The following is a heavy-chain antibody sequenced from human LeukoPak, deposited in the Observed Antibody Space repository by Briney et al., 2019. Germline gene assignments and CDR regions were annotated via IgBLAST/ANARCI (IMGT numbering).Heavy chain of an antibody. CDR3: GRGRDHNWDY. CDR2: ISHSGNT. Sequence: SETLSLTCAVSGESFSSYYWSWIRQPPGKGLEWIGEISHSGNTIYNSSLESRVTISIDTSKKQFSLRLTSVTAADTAVYFCGRGRDHNWDYWDQGSLVTVSS. D-gene: IGHD1-20*01. CDR1: GESFSSYY. J-gene: IGHJ4*02. V-gene: IGHV4-34*01.